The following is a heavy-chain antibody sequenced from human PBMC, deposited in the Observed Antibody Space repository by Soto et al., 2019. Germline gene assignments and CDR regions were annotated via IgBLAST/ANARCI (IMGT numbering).Heavy chain of an antibody. Sequence: EVQLLESGGGLVQPGESLRLSGAASKFTFHNYAMSWVRLAPGKGLEWVSGVSATGETTYYADSVKGRFSISRDNPNNTLHLQMSSLRAEDTPIYYCARVHVYAFWSGLLFYGMDVWGQGTTVTVSS. CDR2: VSATGETT. J-gene: IGHJ6*02. CDR1: KFTFHNYA. D-gene: IGHD3-3*01. CDR3: ARVHVYAFWSGLLFYGMDV. V-gene: IGHV3-23*01.